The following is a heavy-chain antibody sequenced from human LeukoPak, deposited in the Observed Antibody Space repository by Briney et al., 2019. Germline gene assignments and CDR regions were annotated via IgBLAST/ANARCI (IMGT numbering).Heavy chain of an antibody. V-gene: IGHV3-64*01. CDR2: ISSTGETS. D-gene: IGHD3-10*01. CDR3: ARVMSGSGSKYFDY. J-gene: IGHJ4*02. Sequence: TGGSLRLSCAASGFTFSSFPMQWVRQVPGKGLEYVSAISSTGETSYYASSVKDRFTISRDNSKNTLHLQMGSLRAEDTAVYYCARVMSGSGSKYFDYWGQGTLVTVSS. CDR1: GFTFSSFP.